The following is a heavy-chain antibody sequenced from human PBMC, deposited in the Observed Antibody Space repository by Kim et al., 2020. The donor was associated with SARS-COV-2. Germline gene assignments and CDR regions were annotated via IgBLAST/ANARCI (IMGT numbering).Heavy chain of an antibody. CDR3: AKDALDYGDYVAWYFDL. J-gene: IGHJ2*01. Sequence: VKGRFTISRDNAKNTLYLQMNSLRAEDTAVYYCAKDALDYGDYVAWYFDLWGRGTLVTVSS. V-gene: IGHV3-23*01. D-gene: IGHD4-17*01.